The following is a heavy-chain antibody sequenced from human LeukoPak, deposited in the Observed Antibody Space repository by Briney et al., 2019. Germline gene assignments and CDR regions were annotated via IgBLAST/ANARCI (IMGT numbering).Heavy chain of an antibody. CDR2: INPNSGGT. D-gene: IGHD3-3*01. V-gene: IGHV1-2*02. CDR1: GYTFTGYY. Sequence: GASVKVSCKASGYTFTGYYMHWVRQAPGQGLEWMGWINPNSGGTNYAQKFQGRVTMTRDTSISTAYMVLSRLRSDDTAVYYGALNYDFWSGYYKPWGQGTLVTVSS. CDR3: ALNYDFWSGYYKP. J-gene: IGHJ5*02.